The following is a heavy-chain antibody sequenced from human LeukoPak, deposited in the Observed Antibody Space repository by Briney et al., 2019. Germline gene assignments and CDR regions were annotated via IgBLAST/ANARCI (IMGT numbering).Heavy chain of an antibody. CDR3: AKLVTPPHGFDY. J-gene: IGHJ4*02. CDR2: ISYDGSNK. V-gene: IGHV3-30*18. D-gene: IGHD2-21*02. Sequence: PGRSLRLSCAASGFAFNTYAVHWFRQASGKGLEWVAVISYDGSNKYYADSVKGRFTISRDDSKNTLYLQMNSLRAEDTAVYYCAKLVTPPHGFDYWGQGTLVTVSS. CDR1: GFAFNTYA.